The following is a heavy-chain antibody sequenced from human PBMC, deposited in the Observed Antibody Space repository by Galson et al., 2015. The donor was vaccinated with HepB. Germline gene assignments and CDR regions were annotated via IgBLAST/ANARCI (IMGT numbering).Heavy chain of an antibody. J-gene: IGHJ4*02. Sequence: TLSLTCIVSGGSITGDGYYWSWFRQHPGKGLESVGHIHPSGAIYYNPSLASRATISVDTSANQFSVNLDSVTAADTAMYYCARGPDYSKAGYWGQGVLVIVSS. CDR3: ARGPDYSKAGY. V-gene: IGHV4-31*03. D-gene: IGHD4-11*01. CDR1: GGSITGDGYY. CDR2: IHPSGAI.